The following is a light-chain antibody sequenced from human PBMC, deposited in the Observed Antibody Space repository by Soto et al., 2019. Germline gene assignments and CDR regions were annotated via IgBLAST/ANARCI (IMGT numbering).Light chain of an antibody. CDR1: RDISNS. CDR3: QQTSASPRT. J-gene: IGKJ2*01. CDR2: GAS. V-gene: IGKV1-12*01. Sequence: DIQMTQTPSSVSASVGDRLTITCRASRDISNSLAWYQQTPGKAPKLLLRGASSLHRGVPSRFSGGGASTEFTLTISSLQPEDFATYYCQQTSASPRTFGQGTKVDVK.